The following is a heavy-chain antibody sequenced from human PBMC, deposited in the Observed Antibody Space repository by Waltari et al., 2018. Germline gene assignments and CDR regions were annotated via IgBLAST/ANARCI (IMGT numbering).Heavy chain of an antibody. CDR3: AKVGGISVLLFDY. Sequence: EVQLLESGGGLVQPGGSLRLSCAASGFTFSSYAMSWVRQAPGKGMEWVSVIYSGGSTYYADSVKGRFTISRDNSKNTLYLQMNSLRAEDTAVYYCAKVGGISVLLFDYWGQGTLVTVSS. CDR1: GFTFSSYA. D-gene: IGHD3-10*01. J-gene: IGHJ4*02. V-gene: IGHV3-23*03. CDR2: IYSGGST.